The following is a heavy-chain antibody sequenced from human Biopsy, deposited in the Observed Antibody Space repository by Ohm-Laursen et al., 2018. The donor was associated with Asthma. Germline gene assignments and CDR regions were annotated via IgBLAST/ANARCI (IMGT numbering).Heavy chain of an antibody. J-gene: IGHJ6*02. CDR3: ARDMGAGPNQPPSGSGSSHLYGMDV. CDR2: ISWNSGTI. Sequence: SLRLSWAASGFSFDDYAMFWGRKAPGKGLEWVSGISWNSGTIGYADSVKGRFTIYRDYAKNSLYLQMNSLEPEDTAVYYCARDMGAGPNQPPSGSGSSHLYGMDVWGQGTTVTVSS. CDR1: GFSFDDYA. D-gene: IGHD3-10*01. V-gene: IGHV3-9*01.